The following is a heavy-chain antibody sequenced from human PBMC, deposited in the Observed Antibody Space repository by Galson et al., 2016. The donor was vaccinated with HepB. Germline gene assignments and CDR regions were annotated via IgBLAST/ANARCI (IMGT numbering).Heavy chain of an antibody. D-gene: IGHD3-10*01. Sequence: SLRLSCAASGFHFRTYAMTWVRQAPGKGLEWVSAIDDGGARTSYADSVKGRFTISRDNSKSMLFLQMKSLRAEDTAVYYCAKEKGLGWFGGGSDSWGQGTPVTVSS. CDR1: GFHFRTYA. V-gene: IGHV3-23*01. CDR3: AKEKGLGWFGGGSDS. J-gene: IGHJ4*02. CDR2: IDDGGART.